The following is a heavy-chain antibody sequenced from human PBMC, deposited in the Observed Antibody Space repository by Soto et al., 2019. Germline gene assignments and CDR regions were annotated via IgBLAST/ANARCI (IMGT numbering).Heavy chain of an antibody. CDR3: ARDRGYYDSSGYLKAFEI. CDR2: IYYSGST. Sequence: PSETLSLTCTVSGGSVSSGSYYWSWIRQPPGKGLERIGYIYYSGSTNYNSSLKSRVTISVDTSKNQFSLKLTSVTAADTAVYYCARDRGYYDSSGYLKAFEIWGQGTMVTVSS. V-gene: IGHV4-61*01. CDR1: GGSVSSGSYY. J-gene: IGHJ3*02. D-gene: IGHD3-22*01.